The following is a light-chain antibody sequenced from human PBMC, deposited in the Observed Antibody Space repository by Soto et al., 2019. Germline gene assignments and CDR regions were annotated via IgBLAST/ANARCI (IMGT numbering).Light chain of an antibody. V-gene: IGKV3-11*01. CDR1: QSVSSY. CDR3: QHYNNWPPEGT. Sequence: EIVLTQSPATLSLSPGERATLSCRASQSVSSYLAWYQQKPGQAPRLLIYDASNRATGIPARFSGSGSGTDFTLTISSLEPEDFAVYYCQHYNNWPPEGTFGQGTKV. CDR2: DAS. J-gene: IGKJ1*01.